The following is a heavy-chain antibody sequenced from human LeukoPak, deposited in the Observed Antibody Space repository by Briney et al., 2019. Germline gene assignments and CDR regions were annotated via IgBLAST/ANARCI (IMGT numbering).Heavy chain of an antibody. Sequence: PSETLSLTCTVSGGSISSSSYYWGWIRQPPGKGLEWIGSIYYSGSTYYNPSLKSRVTISVDTSKNQFSLKLSSVTAADTAVYYCASMGSLLWFGELDRWFDPWGQGTLVTVSS. V-gene: IGHV4-39*01. CDR3: ASMGSLLWFGELDRWFDP. D-gene: IGHD3-10*01. CDR1: GGSISSSSYY. J-gene: IGHJ5*02. CDR2: IYYSGST.